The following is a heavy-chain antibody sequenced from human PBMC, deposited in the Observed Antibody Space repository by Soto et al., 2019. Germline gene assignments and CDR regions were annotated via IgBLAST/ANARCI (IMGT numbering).Heavy chain of an antibody. CDR3: AGQDSSGYYYDFDY. CDR1: GGSISSGGYY. CDR2: IYYSGST. D-gene: IGHD3-22*01. V-gene: IGHV4-31*03. Sequence: SETLSLTCTVSGGSISSGGYYWSWIRQHPGKGLEWIGYIYYSGSTYYNPSLKSRVTISVDTSKNQFSMKLSSVTAADTALYYCAGQDSSGYYYDFDYWGQGTLVTVSS. J-gene: IGHJ4*02.